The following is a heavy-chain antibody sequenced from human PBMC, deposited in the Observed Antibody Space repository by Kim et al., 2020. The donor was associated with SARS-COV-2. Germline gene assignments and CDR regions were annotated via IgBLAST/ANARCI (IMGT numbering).Heavy chain of an antibody. CDR2: INSSSSYS. D-gene: IGHD2-15*01. CDR1: GFSVSDYY. CDR3: GGRLFSGSPLAAACFFD. Sequence: GGSLRLSCAASGFSVSDYYMSWIRQAPGKGLEWVSYINSSSSYSNYASSVKSLSTISRNNVKNPLSQLMNLRRAETTVEYYVGGRLFSGSPLAAACFFD. J-gene: IGHJ4*03. V-gene: IGHV3-11*03.